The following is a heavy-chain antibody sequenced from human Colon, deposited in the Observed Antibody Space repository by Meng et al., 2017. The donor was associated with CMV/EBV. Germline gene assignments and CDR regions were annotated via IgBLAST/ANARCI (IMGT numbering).Heavy chain of an antibody. CDR2: IYYSGST. D-gene: IGHD3-9*01. CDR3: ARMDDYDILTGYYFGGYFDL. CDR1: GGSISSSSYY. V-gene: IGHV4-39*07. Sequence: LQLQESGPGLVKLSETLSLTCTVSGGSISSSSYYWGWIRQPPGKGLEWIGSIYYSGSTYYNPSLKSRVTISVDTSKNQFSLKLSSVTAADTAVYYCARMDDYDILTGYYFGGYFDLWGRGTLVTVSS. J-gene: IGHJ2*01.